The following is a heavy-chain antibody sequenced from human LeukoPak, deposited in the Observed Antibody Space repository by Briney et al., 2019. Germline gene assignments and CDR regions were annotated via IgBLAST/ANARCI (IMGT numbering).Heavy chain of an antibody. CDR2: IIPIFGTA. V-gene: IGHV1-69*15. CDR3: ARDKLGKYDFWNGYNLDY. Sequence: SVKVSCKASGGTFSSYAISWVRQAPGQGLEWMGRIIPIFGTANYAQKFQGRVTITADESTSTAYMELSSLRSEDTAVYYCARDKLGKYDFWNGYNLDYWGQGTLVTVSS. D-gene: IGHD3-3*01. J-gene: IGHJ4*02. CDR1: GGTFSSYA.